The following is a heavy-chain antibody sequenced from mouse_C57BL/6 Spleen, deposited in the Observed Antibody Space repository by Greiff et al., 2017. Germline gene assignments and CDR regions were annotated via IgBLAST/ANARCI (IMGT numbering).Heavy chain of an antibody. CDR2: ISSGGSYT. CDR3: ARHSGSSYDYAMDY. D-gene: IGHD1-1*01. CDR1: GFTFSSYG. J-gene: IGHJ4*01. Sequence: EVKLEESGGDLVKPGGSLKLSCAASGFTFSSYGMSWVRQTPDKRLEWVATISSGGSYTYYPDSVKGRFTISRDNAKNTLYLQMSSLKSEDTAMYYCARHSGSSYDYAMDYWGQGTSVTVSS. V-gene: IGHV5-6*02.